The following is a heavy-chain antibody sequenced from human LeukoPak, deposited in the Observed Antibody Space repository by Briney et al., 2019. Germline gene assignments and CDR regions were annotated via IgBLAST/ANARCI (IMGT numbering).Heavy chain of an antibody. CDR3: ASPGHRDGYNWDS. CDR1: GFTFSGYW. CDR2: INSDGRTT. J-gene: IGHJ4*02. Sequence: PGGSLRLSCAASGFTFSGYWMHWVRQAPGKELVWVSRINSDGRTTSYADSVKGRFTISRDNAKNTLYLQMNSLRAEDTAVYYCASPGHRDGYNWDSWGQGTLVTVSS. D-gene: IGHD5-12*01. V-gene: IGHV3-74*01.